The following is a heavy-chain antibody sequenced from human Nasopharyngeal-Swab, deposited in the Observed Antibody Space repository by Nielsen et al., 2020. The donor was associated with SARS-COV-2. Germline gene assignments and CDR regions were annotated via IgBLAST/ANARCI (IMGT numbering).Heavy chain of an antibody. V-gene: IGHV1-18*01. D-gene: IGHD6-19*01. CDR1: GYTFTSYG. Sequence: ALVKVSCKASGYTFTSYGISWVRQAPGQGLEWMGWISAYNGNTNYAQKLQGRVTMTTDTSTSTAYMELRSLRSDDTAVYYCARDSVGWYGQGLFDYWGQGTLVTVSS. J-gene: IGHJ4*02. CDR2: ISAYNGNT. CDR3: ARDSVGWYGQGLFDY.